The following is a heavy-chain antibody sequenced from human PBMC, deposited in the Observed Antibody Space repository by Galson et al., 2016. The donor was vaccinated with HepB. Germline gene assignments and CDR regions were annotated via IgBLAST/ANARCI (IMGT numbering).Heavy chain of an antibody. J-gene: IGHJ6*02. D-gene: IGHD6-19*01. V-gene: IGHV4-59*01. CDR3: ARGDSGGWYGFHYGMDV. CDR2: IYYSGRT. Sequence: LSLTCTVFGASISGYYLSWIRQPPGKGLEWIGYIYYSGRTNYNPSLKSRVTISVDTSKNQFSLKLSSVTAADTAVYYCARGDSGGWYGFHYGMDVWGQGTTVTVSS. CDR1: GASISGYY.